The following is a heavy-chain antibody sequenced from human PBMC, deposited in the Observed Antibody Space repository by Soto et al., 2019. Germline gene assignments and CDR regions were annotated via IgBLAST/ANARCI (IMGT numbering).Heavy chain of an antibody. Sequence: QVQLVQSGAEVKKPGASVKVSCKASGYNFTIYGISWVRQAPGQGLEGMGWISGYNGNTDYAQNLQDRVSLTTDASTSSVYMELRSLRSDDSAVYYCARVDYYDSSCYYGYWGQGTLITVSS. J-gene: IGHJ4*02. V-gene: IGHV1-18*04. D-gene: IGHD3-22*01. CDR3: ARVDYYDSSCYYGY. CDR1: GYNFTIYG. CDR2: ISGYNGNT.